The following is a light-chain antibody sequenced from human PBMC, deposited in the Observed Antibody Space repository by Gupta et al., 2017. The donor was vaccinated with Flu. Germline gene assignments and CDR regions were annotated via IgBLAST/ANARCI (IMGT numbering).Light chain of an antibody. CDR2: AAS. Sequence: PFSLSASVGDRITITCRASQSISTFLNWYQQKPGKAPKLLIYAASSLQSGVPSRFSGSGSGTDFTLTITSLQPEDFATYYCQQSDGTPYTFGQGTKVEIK. V-gene: IGKV1-39*01. CDR3: QQSDGTPYT. J-gene: IGKJ2*01. CDR1: QSISTF.